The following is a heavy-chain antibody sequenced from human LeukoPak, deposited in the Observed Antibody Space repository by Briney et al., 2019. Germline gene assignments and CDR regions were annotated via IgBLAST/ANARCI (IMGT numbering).Heavy chain of an antibody. CDR2: ISYDGSNK. CDR1: GFTFSSYG. CDR3: AKALVGAIFPRY. J-gene: IGHJ4*02. Sequence: GGSLRLSCAASGFTFSSYGMHWVRQAPGKGLEWVAVISYDGSNKYYADSVKGRFTISRDNSKNTLYLQMNSLRAEDTAVYYCAKALVGAIFPRYWGQGTLVTVSS. D-gene: IGHD1-26*01. V-gene: IGHV3-30*18.